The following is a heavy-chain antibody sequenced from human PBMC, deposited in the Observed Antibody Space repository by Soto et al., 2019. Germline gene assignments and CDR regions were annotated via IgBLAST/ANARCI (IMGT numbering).Heavy chain of an antibody. D-gene: IGHD2-2*01. CDR2: IYHTGTR. Sequence: QVQLQESGPGLVKPSQTLSLTCTVSGGSISNVGYFWSWIRQPPGKGLEWIGFIYHTGTRYYNSSLRSRVSISIDTSKSQFSMKLNSVTAADTAVYYCARVMAAMQNWLDTWGQGTLVTVSP. J-gene: IGHJ5*02. CDR1: GGSISNVGYF. CDR3: ARVMAAMQNWLDT. V-gene: IGHV4-30-4*01.